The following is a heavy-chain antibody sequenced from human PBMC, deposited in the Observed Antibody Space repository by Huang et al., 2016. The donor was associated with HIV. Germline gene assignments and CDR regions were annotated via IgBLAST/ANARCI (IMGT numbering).Heavy chain of an antibody. CDR2: ISAYNGVT. CDR1: GYTFTSYG. V-gene: IGHV1-18*01. D-gene: IGHD2-2*01. CDR3: ARDSPLLGVVIVVVPTAPNAFDI. Sequence: QVQLVQSGVEVKKPGASVKVSCKASGYTFTSYGISWVRQAPGQGLEWMGWISAYNGVTNYAQNVQGRVTMTPDTSTSTAYMELRSLRSDDTAVYYCARDSPLLGVVIVVVPTAPNAFDIWGQGTMVTVSS. J-gene: IGHJ3*02.